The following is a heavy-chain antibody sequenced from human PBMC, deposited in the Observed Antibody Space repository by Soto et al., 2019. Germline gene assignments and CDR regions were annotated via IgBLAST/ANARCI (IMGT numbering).Heavy chain of an antibody. V-gene: IGHV4-30-4*01. D-gene: IGHD3-22*01. CDR3: ARDIDSYYYDSSGYLHTGS. CDR1: GGSISSGDYY. J-gene: IGHJ5*02. Sequence: SETLSLTCTVSGGSISSGDYYWSWIRQPPGKGLEWIGYIYYSGSTYYNPSLKSRVTISVDTSKNQFSLKLSSVTAADTAVYYCARDIDSYYYDSSGYLHTGSWGQGTLVTVSS. CDR2: IYYSGST.